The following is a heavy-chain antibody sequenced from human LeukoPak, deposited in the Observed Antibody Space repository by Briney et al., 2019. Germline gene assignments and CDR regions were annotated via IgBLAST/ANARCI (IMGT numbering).Heavy chain of an antibody. CDR2: ISSSSSTI. CDR3: AREGPRGNSQFDY. CDR1: GFTFSSYS. Sequence: GGSLRLSCAASGFTFSSYSMNWVRQAPGKGLEWVSYISSSSSTIYYADSVKGRFTISRDNAKNSLYLQMNSLRAEDTAVYYCAREGPRGNSQFDYWGQGTLVTVSS. D-gene: IGHD2/OR15-2a*01. V-gene: IGHV3-48*01. J-gene: IGHJ4*02.